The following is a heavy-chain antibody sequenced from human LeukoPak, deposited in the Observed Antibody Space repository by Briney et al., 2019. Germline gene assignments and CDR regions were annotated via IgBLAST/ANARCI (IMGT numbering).Heavy chain of an antibody. D-gene: IGHD1-1*01. Sequence: ASVTVSFMPSGYMDIDYYMHWVRQAPGHGLEWMGWLRGDTGDTDSAQKFKRRVTMTRDTATNTAYMQLSRLAYDDPAIYFCTRVRYTACDYWGQGTLVTVSS. CDR3: TRVRYTACDY. J-gene: IGHJ4*02. CDR1: GYMDIDYY. CDR2: LRGDTGDT. V-gene: IGHV1-2*02.